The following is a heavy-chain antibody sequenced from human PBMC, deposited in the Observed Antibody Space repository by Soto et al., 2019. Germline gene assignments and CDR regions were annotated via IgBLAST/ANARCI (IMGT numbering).Heavy chain of an antibody. V-gene: IGHV4-39*01. J-gene: IGHJ4*02. Sequence: QLQLQESGPGLVKPSETLSLTCTVSGGSISSSSYYWGWIRQPPGKGLEWIGSIYYSGSTYYNPSLKRRLTISVDTSKNQFSLKLSSVTAADTAVYYCARRGSSSWYGYWGQGTLVTVSS. CDR3: ARRGSSSWYGY. CDR2: IYYSGST. D-gene: IGHD6-13*01. CDR1: GGSISSSSYY.